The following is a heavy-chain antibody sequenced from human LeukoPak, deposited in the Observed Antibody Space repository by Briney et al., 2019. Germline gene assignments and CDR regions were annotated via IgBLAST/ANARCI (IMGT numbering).Heavy chain of an antibody. CDR1: GFTFSSYS. J-gene: IGHJ4*02. V-gene: IGHV3-53*01. CDR3: ARVGEGAAKD. CDR2: SGGST. Sequence: PGRSLRLSCAASGFTFSSYSMNWAARLQGRGWSGSQFSGGSTYYADSVKGRFAISRDNSKNTLYLQMNSLRAEDTAVYYCARVGEGAAKDWGQGTLVTVSS. D-gene: IGHD1-26*01.